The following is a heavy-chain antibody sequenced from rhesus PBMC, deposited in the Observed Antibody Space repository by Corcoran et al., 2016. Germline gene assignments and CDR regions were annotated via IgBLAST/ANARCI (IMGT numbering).Heavy chain of an antibody. D-gene: IGHD4-29*01. V-gene: IGHV4-76*01. Sequence: QVQLQESGPGVVKSSETLSLTCAVSGDSISSGYDWSWIRQPPGKGLEWIGYIYGSSGCTNYNPSLKNRVTISKDTSKNQFSLKLSSVTAADTAVYYCARRAAWLGPLVFDYWGQGVLVTVSS. J-gene: IGHJ4*01. CDR1: GDSISSGYD. CDR3: ARRAAWLGPLVFDY. CDR2: IYGSSGCT.